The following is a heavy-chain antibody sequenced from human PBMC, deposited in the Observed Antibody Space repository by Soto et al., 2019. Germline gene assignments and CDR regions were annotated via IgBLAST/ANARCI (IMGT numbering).Heavy chain of an antibody. CDR3: AKDMRRGYCSSTSCSPFDP. Sequence: GGSLRLSCVASGLTFSSYAMSWVRQAPGKGLEWVSAISGSGGSTYYADSVKGRFTISRDNSKNTLYLQMTSLRADDTAVYYCAKDMRRGYCSSTSCSPFDPWGKGTLVTTSS. J-gene: IGHJ5*02. CDR1: GLTFSSYA. CDR2: ISGSGGST. D-gene: IGHD2-2*01. V-gene: IGHV3-23*01.